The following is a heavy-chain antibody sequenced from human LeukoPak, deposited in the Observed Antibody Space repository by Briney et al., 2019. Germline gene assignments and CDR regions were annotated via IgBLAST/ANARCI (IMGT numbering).Heavy chain of an antibody. CDR1: GYSISSGYY. CDR2: IYHSGST. CDR3: ARESDNGGSSGYGGWFDP. V-gene: IGHV4-38-2*02. J-gene: IGHJ5*02. Sequence: SETLSLTCTVSGYSISSGYYWGWIRQPPGKGLEWIGTIYHSGSTYYNPSLKSRVTISVDTSENQFSLKLSSVTAADTAVYYCARESDNGGSSGYGGWFDPWGQGTLVTVSS. D-gene: IGHD5-12*01.